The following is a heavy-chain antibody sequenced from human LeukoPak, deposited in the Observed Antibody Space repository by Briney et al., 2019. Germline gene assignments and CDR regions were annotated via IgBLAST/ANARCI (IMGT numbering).Heavy chain of an antibody. Sequence: SETLSLTCDVSGYSISSGYYCGWFRQPPGKGLEWIATIFHSGSTYYNPSLQSRVTMSVDTSKNQCSLKLSSVTATDTAVDYCARLSNAAHAASWGQGALVTVSS. D-gene: IGHD2-15*01. V-gene: IGHV4-38-2*01. CDR2: IFHSGST. J-gene: IGHJ1*01. CDR1: GYSISSGYY. CDR3: ARLSNAAHAAS.